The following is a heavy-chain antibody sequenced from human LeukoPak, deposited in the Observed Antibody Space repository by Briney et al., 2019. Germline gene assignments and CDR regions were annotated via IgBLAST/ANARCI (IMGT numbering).Heavy chain of an antibody. CDR2: IYTSGST. J-gene: IGHJ6*03. CDR1: GGSISSYY. CDR3: ARAVSRYSNFAYYYYYIDV. V-gene: IGHV4-4*07. Sequence: SETLSLTCTVSGGSISSYYWSWIRQPAGEGLEWIGRIYTSGSTDYNPSLKSRVTISVDTSKNQFSLKLSSVTAADTAVYYCARAVSRYSNFAYYYYYIDVWGKGTTVTVSS. D-gene: IGHD4-11*01.